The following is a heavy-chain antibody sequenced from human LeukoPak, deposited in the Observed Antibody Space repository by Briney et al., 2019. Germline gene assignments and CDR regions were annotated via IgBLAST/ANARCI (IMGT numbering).Heavy chain of an antibody. CDR3: ARRVSYGDFDY. Sequence: GASVKVSCKASVYTFTRYDVNWVRQATGQGLEWMGWMNPNSGNTGYTQRFQGRVTITRNTPISTAYMQLSGLRSEDTAVYYCARRVSYGDFDYWGQGTLVTVSS. CDR1: VYTFTRYD. CDR2: MNPNSGNT. D-gene: IGHD4-17*01. J-gene: IGHJ4*02. V-gene: IGHV1-8*03.